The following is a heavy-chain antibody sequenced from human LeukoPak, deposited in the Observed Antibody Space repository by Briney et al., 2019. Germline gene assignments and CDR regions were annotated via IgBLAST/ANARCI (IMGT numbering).Heavy chain of an antibody. D-gene: IGHD1-26*01. CDR2: INAGNGNT. CDR3: ARGSYPWELLARAFGY. CDR1: GYTFTSYP. V-gene: IGHV1-3*01. J-gene: IGHJ4*02. Sequence: ASVKVSCKASGYTFTSYPMHWVRQAPGQRLEWMGWINAGNGNTKYSQKFQGRVTITRDTSASTAYMELSSLRSEDTAVYYCARGSYPWELLARAFGYWGQGTLVTVSS.